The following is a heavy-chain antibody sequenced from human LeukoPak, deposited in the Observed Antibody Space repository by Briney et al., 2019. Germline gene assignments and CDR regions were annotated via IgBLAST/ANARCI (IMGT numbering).Heavy chain of an antibody. D-gene: IGHD3-22*01. CDR2: ISGSGGST. Sequence: PGGSLSLSCAASGFTFSSYAMSWVRQAPGKGLEWVSAISGSGGSTYYADSVKGRFTISRDNSKNTLYLQMNSLRAEDTAVYYCAKYFETGYDSSGYYFDYWGQGTLVTVSS. J-gene: IGHJ4*02. CDR1: GFTFSSYA. V-gene: IGHV3-23*01. CDR3: AKYFETGYDSSGYYFDY.